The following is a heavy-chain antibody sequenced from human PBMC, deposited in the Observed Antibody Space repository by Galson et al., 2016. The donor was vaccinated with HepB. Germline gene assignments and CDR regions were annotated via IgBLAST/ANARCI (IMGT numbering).Heavy chain of an antibody. J-gene: IGHJ5*02. Sequence: SLRLSCAASGITFSSYGMHWVRQTPGKGLEWVAVIWHDGSDKLYADSVKGRFTISRDNSKNTLYLQMNSLRAEDTAVYYCARDSFTIFGVTPNWFDPWGQGTLVTVSS. CDR3: ARDSFTIFGVTPNWFDP. V-gene: IGHV3-33*01. D-gene: IGHD3-3*01. CDR1: GITFSSYG. CDR2: IWHDGSDK.